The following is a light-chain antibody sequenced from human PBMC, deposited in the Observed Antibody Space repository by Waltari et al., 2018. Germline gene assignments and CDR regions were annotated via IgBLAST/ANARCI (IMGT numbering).Light chain of an antibody. CDR1: SLRSYY. Sequence: SSELTQDPAVSVAMGQTVRITCQGDSLRSYYASWYQQRPGQAPILVIYDQNNRPSGVPDRFSGSSSHNAGSLTITGAQADDEASYYCHSRDASGVAGSFGGGTKLTVL. V-gene: IGLV3-19*01. CDR3: HSRDASGVAGS. CDR2: DQN. J-gene: IGLJ2*01.